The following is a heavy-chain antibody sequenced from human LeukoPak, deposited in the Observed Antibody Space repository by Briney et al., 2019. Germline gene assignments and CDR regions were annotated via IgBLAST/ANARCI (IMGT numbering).Heavy chain of an antibody. Sequence: GGPLRLSCAASGFTVSSNYMSWVRQAPGKGLEWVANIKQDGSEKYYVDSVKGRFTISRDNAKNSLYLQMNSLRAEDTAVYYCARDRYYYDSRGVSTNDYWGQGTLVTVSS. D-gene: IGHD3-22*01. J-gene: IGHJ4*02. CDR2: IKQDGSEK. V-gene: IGHV3-7*01. CDR1: GFTVSSNY. CDR3: ARDRYYYDSRGVSTNDY.